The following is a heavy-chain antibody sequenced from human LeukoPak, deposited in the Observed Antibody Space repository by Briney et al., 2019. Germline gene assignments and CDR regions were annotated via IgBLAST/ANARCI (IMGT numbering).Heavy chain of an antibody. CDR1: GYSFTSYW. J-gene: IGHJ6*04. Sequence: GESLKISCKGSGYSFTSYWISWVRQMPGKVLEWMGRIDPSDSYTNYSPSFQGHVTISADKSISTAYLQWSSLKASDTAMYYCARLPITMVRGDWVMDVWGKGTTVTVSS. CDR3: ARLPITMVRGDWVMDV. CDR2: IDPSDSYT. D-gene: IGHD3-10*01. V-gene: IGHV5-10-1*01.